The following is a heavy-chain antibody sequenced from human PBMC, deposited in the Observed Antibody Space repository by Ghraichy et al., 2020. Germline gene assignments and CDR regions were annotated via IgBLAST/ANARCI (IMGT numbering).Heavy chain of an antibody. D-gene: IGHD5-24*01. V-gene: IGHV3-23*01. CDR2: INTFGGNT. J-gene: IGHJ3*02. Sequence: LTCAASGFTFSSYAMSWVRQAPGKGLEWVSGINTFGGNTYYADSVKGRITISRDNPKNTLYLQMNSLRAEDTAVYFCAKARVEDDYTYLRADAFDIWGQGTGVTVSS. CDR1: GFTFSSYA. CDR3: AKARVEDDYTYLRADAFDI.